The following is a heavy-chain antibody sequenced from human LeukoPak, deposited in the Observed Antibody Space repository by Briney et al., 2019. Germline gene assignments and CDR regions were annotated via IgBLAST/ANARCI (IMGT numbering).Heavy chain of an antibody. V-gene: IGHV1-2*02. CDR1: GYSFTGYF. CDR3: ARVPSMVRGIVNYGMDV. Sequence: GASVKVSCKTSGYSFTGYFMHWVRQAPGQGLEWMGWINPNSGDTKCPQRFQGRVTMTRDTSINTAHMELRRLTSDDTAVYYCARVPSMVRGIVNYGMDVWGQGTTVTVSS. D-gene: IGHD3-10*01. CDR2: INPNSGDT. J-gene: IGHJ6*02.